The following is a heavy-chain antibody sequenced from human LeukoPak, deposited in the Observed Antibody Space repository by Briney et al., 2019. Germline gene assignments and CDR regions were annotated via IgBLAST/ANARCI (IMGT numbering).Heavy chain of an antibody. CDR2: IRYDGSNK. J-gene: IGHJ4*02. CDR3: ARADNYDILTGYSPPLDY. CDR1: GFTFSSYG. V-gene: IGHV3-30*02. Sequence: GGSLRLSCAASGFTFSSYGIHWVRQAPGKGLEWVAFIRYDGSNKYYADSVKGRFTISRDNSKNTLYLQMNSLRAEDTAVYYCARADNYDILTGYSPPLDYWGQGTLVTVSS. D-gene: IGHD3-9*01.